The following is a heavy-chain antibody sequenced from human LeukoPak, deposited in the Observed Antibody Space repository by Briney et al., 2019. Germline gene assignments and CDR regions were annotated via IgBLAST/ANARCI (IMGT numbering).Heavy chain of an antibody. CDR1: GGSFSGYY. J-gene: IGHJ3*02. D-gene: IGHD3-9*01. CDR2: INHSGST. CDR3: ARGSRLTGTFDI. V-gene: IGHV4-34*01. Sequence: PSETLSLTCALYGGSFSGYYWTWIRQSPGKGLEWIGEINHSGSTNYSPSLKSRVTISLDTSKNQFSLKLTSVTAADTAVYYCARGSRLTGTFDIWGQGTMVTVSS.